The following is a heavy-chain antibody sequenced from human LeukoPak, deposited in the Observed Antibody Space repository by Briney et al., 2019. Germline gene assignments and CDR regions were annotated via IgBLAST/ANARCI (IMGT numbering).Heavy chain of an antibody. V-gene: IGHV3-7*01. Sequence: PGGSLRLSCATSGFTFSSNWMSWVRHVPGRGLDWVANIKPDGSAQYYAASVKGRFTVSRDNAKNSVYLQMNSLRVEDTAVYYCARDSNSRGRGWFDPWGQGALVTVSS. J-gene: IGHJ5*02. CDR3: ARDSNSRGRGWFDP. D-gene: IGHD6-19*01. CDR2: IKPDGSAQ. CDR1: GFTFSSNW.